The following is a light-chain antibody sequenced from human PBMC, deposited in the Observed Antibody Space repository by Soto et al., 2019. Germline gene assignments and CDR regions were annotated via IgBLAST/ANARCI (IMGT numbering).Light chain of an antibody. J-gene: IGLJ3*02. Sequence: QLVLTRPPSVSGAPGQRVTISCSGSDSNIGAGYDVHWYQQIPGTAPKLLIYDDTKRPSGVPDRFSASKSGTSASLAITGLQGKDEADYYCLSYDSSLSGSWVFGGGTKLTVL. V-gene: IGLV1-40*01. CDR1: DSNIGAGYD. CDR3: LSYDSSLSGSWV. CDR2: DDT.